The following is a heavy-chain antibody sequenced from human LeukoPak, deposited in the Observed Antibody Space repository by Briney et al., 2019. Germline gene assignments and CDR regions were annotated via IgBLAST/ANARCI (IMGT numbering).Heavy chain of an antibody. D-gene: IGHD3-9*01. V-gene: IGHV3-23*01. CDR3: AKTTGYFDWLLLDY. Sequence: PGGSLRLSCAASGFTFSSYAMSWVRQAPGKGLEWVSAISGSGGSTYYADSVKGRFTISRDNSKNTLHLQMNSLRAEDTAVYYCAKTTGYFDWLLLDYWGQGTLVTVSS. CDR2: ISGSGGST. CDR1: GFTFSSYA. J-gene: IGHJ4*02.